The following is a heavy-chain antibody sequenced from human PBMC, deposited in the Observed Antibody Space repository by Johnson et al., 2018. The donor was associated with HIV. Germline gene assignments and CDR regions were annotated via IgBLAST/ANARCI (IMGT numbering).Heavy chain of an antibody. J-gene: IGHJ3*02. CDR1: GFTFSSYA. D-gene: IGHD3-9*01. CDR2: ISYDGTNQ. CDR3: ARDYDIPRDDGFDI. Sequence: QMLLVESGGGVVQPGRSLRLSCAASGFTFSSYAMHWVRQAPGKGLEWVAVISYDGTNQYHADSVKGRFTISRDNSKNTLYLQMNSLRAEDTALYYCARDYDIPRDDGFDIWCQGTMVTVSS. V-gene: IGHV3-30*04.